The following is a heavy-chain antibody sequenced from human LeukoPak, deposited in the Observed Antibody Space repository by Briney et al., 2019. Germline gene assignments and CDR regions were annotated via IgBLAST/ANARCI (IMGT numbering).Heavy chain of an antibody. CDR2: INPSGGST. D-gene: IGHD4/OR15-4a*01. CDR1: GYTFTIYY. J-gene: IGHJ4*02. CDR3: ARDPSEISYDYNDD. Sequence: ASVTVSFTASGYTFTIYYMHWVRQAPGQGLEWMGIINPSGGSTSYAQKFQGRVTMTRDTSTSTVYMELSSLRSEDTAVYYCARDPSEISYDYNDDWGQGTLVTVSS. V-gene: IGHV1-46*01.